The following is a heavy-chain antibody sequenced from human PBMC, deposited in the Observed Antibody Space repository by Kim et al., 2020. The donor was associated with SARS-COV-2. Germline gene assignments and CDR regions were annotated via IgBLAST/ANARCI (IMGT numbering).Heavy chain of an antibody. J-gene: IGHJ4*02. CDR3: ASQQGGVWYSTSWFPFEY. V-gene: IGHV4-39*01. CDR1: GGSISSSSYY. D-gene: IGHD6-13*01. CDR2: IYYSGST. Sequence: SETLSLTCTVSGGSISSSSYYWGWIRQPPGKGLEWIGSIYYSGSTYYNPSLKSRVTISVDTSKNQVSLNLSSVTAADTAVYYCASQQGGVWYSTSWFPFEYWGQGTLVTVSS.